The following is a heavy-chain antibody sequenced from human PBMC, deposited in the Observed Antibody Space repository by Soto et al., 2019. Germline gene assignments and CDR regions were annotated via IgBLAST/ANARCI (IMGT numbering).Heavy chain of an antibody. J-gene: IGHJ5*02. CDR2: IHASGNT. CDR3: ARSSHKESWFDP. D-gene: IGHD6-19*01. Sequence: SEALSLTCSVSGGSLNNFYWNWIRQTAGKGLEWIGRIHASGNTNYNPSLKSRATLSVDTSKNQFSLKVRSVTAADTAVYYCARSSHKESWFDPWGQGTLVTVS. CDR1: GGSLNNFY. V-gene: IGHV4-4*07.